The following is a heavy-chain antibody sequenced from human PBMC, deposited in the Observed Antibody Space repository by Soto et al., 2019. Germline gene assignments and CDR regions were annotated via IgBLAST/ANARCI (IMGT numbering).Heavy chain of an antibody. J-gene: IGHJ4*02. CDR3: ARDRGWGSSNNWKYELDY. CDR2: IYYSGST. D-gene: IGHD1-7*01. V-gene: IGHV4-39*02. CDR1: GGSISSSSYY. Sequence: SETLSLTCTVSGGSISSSSYYWGWIRQPPGKGLEWIGSIYYSGSTYYNPSLKSRVTISVDTSKNQFSLKLSSVTAADTAVYYCARDRGWGSSNNWKYELDYWGQGTLVTVSS.